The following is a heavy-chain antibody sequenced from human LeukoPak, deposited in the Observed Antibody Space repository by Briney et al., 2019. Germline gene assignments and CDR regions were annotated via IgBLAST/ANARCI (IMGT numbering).Heavy chain of an antibody. CDR1: GFTFTSYT. J-gene: IGHJ4*02. D-gene: IGHD3-22*01. CDR3: ARAEEDSSGTD. V-gene: IGHV3-48*02. Sequence: GGSLRLSCAASGFTFTSYTMNWVRQAPGKGLEWISYIRTSGGVVSYTDSVRGRFTISTDSAKNSLYLQMNSLRDDDTAVYYCARAEEDSSGTDWGQGTLVTVSS. CDR2: IRTSGGVV.